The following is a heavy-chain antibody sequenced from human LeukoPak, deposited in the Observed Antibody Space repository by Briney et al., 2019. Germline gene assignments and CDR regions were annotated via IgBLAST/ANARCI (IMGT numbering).Heavy chain of an antibody. V-gene: IGHV4-61*05. CDR1: GGSISSSSYY. CDR2: IYYSGTT. CDR3: ARVMEVGAVDY. J-gene: IGHJ4*02. Sequence: SETLSLTCTVSGGSISSSSYYWGWIRQPPGKGLEWIGYIYYSGTTNYNPSLKSRVSMSVDTSKNQFSLKLSSVTAADTAVYYCARVMEVGAVDYWGQGTLVTVSS. D-gene: IGHD1-26*01.